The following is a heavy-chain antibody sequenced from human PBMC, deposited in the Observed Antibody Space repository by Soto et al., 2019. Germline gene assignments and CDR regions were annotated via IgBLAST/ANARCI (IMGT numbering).Heavy chain of an antibody. Sequence: QVHLVESGGDVVQPGRSLRLSCAASGFTFSFYAMHWVRQAPGKGLEWVAVISYNGRNKHYVDSVKGRFTISRDNSQDTLYLQMDSLRPDDTAVYYCARQAKIGDRSQFYFDSWRQGTLVTVSS. J-gene: IGHJ4*02. CDR2: ISYNGRNK. D-gene: IGHD3-16*01. CDR1: GFTFSFYA. CDR3: ARQAKIGDRSQFYFDS. V-gene: IGHV3-30*04.